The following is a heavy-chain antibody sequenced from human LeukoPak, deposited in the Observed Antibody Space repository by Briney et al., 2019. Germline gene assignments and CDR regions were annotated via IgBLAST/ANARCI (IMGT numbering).Heavy chain of an antibody. CDR1: GGSISSSSYY. CDR2: IYYSGST. D-gene: IGHD3-10*01. CDR3: ARRASYSGSGYYFDY. Sequence: PSETLSLTCTVSGGSISSSSYYWGWIRQPPGKGLEWIGSIYYSGSTYYNPSLKSRVTISVDTSKNQFSLKLSSVTAADTAVYYCARRASYSGSGYYFDYWGQGTLVTVSS. J-gene: IGHJ4*02. V-gene: IGHV4-39*01.